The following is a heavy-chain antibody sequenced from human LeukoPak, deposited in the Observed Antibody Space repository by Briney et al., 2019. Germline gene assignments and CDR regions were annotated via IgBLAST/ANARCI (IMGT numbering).Heavy chain of an antibody. CDR1: GGPFSGYY. V-gene: IGHV4-34*01. CDR2: INHSGST. J-gene: IGHJ5*02. Sequence: PSETLSLTCAVYGGPFSGYYWSWIRQPPGKGLEWIGEINHSGSTNYNPSLKSRVTISVDTSKNQFSLKLSSVTAADTAVYYCARLARPGYSSSWPPRDWFDPWGQGTLVTVSS. CDR3: ARLARPGYSSSWPPRDWFDP. D-gene: IGHD6-13*01.